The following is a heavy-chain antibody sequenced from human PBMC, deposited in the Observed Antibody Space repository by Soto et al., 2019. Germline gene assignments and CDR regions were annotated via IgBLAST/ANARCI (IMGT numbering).Heavy chain of an antibody. CDR1: GFTFSSYG. V-gene: IGHV3-33*01. Sequence: QVQLVESGGGVVQPGRSLRLSCAASGFTFSSYGMHWVRQAPGKGLEWVAVIWYDGSNKYDADSVKGRFTISRDNSKNTLYLQMNSLRAEDTAVYYCARDGGGLYCSSTSCYQVSQYYFDYWGQGTLVTVSS. D-gene: IGHD2-2*01. CDR3: ARDGGGLYCSSTSCYQVSQYYFDY. J-gene: IGHJ4*02. CDR2: IWYDGSNK.